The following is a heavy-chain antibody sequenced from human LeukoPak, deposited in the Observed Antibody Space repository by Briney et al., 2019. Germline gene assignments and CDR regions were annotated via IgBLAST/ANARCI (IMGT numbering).Heavy chain of an antibody. Sequence: SETLSLTCTVSGGSISSYYWSWIRQPPGKGLEWIGYIYYSGSTDYNPSLKSRVTISVDTSKNQFSLRLSSVTAADTAVYYCARATYSSSWYGPGGSYFDYWGQGTLVTVSS. J-gene: IGHJ4*02. V-gene: IGHV4-59*12. D-gene: IGHD6-13*01. CDR2: IYYSGST. CDR3: ARATYSSSWYGPGGSYFDY. CDR1: GGSISSYY.